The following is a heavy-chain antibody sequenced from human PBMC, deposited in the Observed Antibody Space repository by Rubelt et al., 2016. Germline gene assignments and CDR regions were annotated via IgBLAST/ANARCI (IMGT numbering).Heavy chain of an antibody. J-gene: IGHJ3*02. Sequence: QVQLVQSGAEVKKPGASVKVSCKASEYSFTKNPIHWVRQAPGQRLEWMGWINAGNGNTQYSQKLPRRGTVTRDTSARSAYMELSSLRSEDTAVYYCAREDTTDRGWYDALDIWGQGTMVTVSS. V-gene: IGHV1-3*01. CDR1: EYSFTKNP. D-gene: IGHD6-19*01. CDR2: INAGNGNT. CDR3: AREDTTDRGWYDALDI.